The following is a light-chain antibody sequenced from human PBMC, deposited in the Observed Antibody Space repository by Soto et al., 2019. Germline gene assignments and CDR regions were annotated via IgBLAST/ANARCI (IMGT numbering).Light chain of an antibody. CDR1: QSVSSSY. CDR2: GVS. J-gene: IGKJ1*01. V-gene: IGKV3-20*01. CDR3: QHYGSSSWT. Sequence: EIVLTQSPGTLSLFPGERATLSCRASQSVSSSYLAWYQQKPGQAPRLLICGVSSRATGIPDRFSGSGSGTDFTLSISRLEPEDFAVYYCQHYGSSSWTFGQGTRVEI.